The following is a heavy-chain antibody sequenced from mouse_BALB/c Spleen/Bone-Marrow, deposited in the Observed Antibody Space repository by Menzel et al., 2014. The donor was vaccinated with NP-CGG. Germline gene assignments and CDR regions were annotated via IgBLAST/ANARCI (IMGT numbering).Heavy chain of an antibody. CDR1: GFTFSNYW. CDR3: TTGFAY. Sequence: EVKLMESGGGLVQPGGSMKLSCVASGFTFSNYWMNWVRQSPERGLEWIAEIRLKSYNYATHYAESVKGGFTISRDDSKSSVYLQMNNLRAEDTGIYYCTTGFAYWGQGTLVTVSA. J-gene: IGHJ3*01. V-gene: IGHV6-6*02. CDR2: IRLKSYNYAT.